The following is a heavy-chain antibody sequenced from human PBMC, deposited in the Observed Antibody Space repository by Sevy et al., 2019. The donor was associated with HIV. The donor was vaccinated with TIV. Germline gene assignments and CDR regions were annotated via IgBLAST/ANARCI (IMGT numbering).Heavy chain of an antibody. CDR2: IYPGDSHT. CDR1: GYSFTNYW. CDR3: ATGCSDGSCYSAFDY. Sequence: GESLKISCKGSGYSFTNYWIAWVRQMPGKGLEWMGIIYPGDSHTRYSPSFEGQVSISADKAINTAYLQWRSLKASDTATYYYATGCSDGSCYSAFDYWGQGTLVTVSS. J-gene: IGHJ4*02. V-gene: IGHV5-51*01. D-gene: IGHD2-15*01.